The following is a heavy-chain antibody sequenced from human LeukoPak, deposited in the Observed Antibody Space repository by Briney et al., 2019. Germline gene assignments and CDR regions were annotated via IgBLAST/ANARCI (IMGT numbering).Heavy chain of an antibody. CDR1: GFTFSDHN. CDR3: ARDGGDGGVDY. Sequence: GGSLRLSCAASGFTFSDHNMDWVRQAPGKGLEWVGRTRNKANSYTTEYAASVKGRFTISRDDSKNSLYPQMNSLKTEDTAVYYCARDGGDGGVDYWGQGTLVTVSS. V-gene: IGHV3-72*01. J-gene: IGHJ4*02. CDR2: TRNKANSYTT. D-gene: IGHD2-21*02.